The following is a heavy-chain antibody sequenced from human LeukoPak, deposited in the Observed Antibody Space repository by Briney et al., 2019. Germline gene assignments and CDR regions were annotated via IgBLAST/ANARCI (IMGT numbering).Heavy chain of an antibody. CDR1: GGSISSYY. J-gene: IGHJ4*02. Sequence: KASETLSLTCTVSGGSISSYYWSWIRQPPGKGLEWIWYIYYSGSTNYNPSLKSRVTISVDTSKNQFSLKLSSVTAADTAVYYCARNSGGYYDSSGSYYFDYWGQGTLVTVSS. CDR2: IYYSGST. V-gene: IGHV4-59*08. D-gene: IGHD3-22*01. CDR3: ARNSGGYYDSSGSYYFDY.